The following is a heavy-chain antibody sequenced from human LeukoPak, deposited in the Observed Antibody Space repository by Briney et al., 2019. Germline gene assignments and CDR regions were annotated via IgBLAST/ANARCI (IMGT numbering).Heavy chain of an antibody. CDR3: ARDQPHAASWFDP. Sequence: GGSLRLSCAASGFTFSSYSMNWVRHVPGRGLEWVSTINPTAERTFYADSVRGRFTISRDNSKNMVFLQMNSLTAEDTAIYYCARDQPHAASWFDPWGQGTLVTVSS. CDR1: GFTFSSYS. J-gene: IGHJ5*02. CDR2: INPTAERT. V-gene: IGHV3-23*01. D-gene: IGHD2-2*01.